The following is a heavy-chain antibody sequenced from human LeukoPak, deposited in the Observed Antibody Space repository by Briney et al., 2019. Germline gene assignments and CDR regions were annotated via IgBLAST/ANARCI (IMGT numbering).Heavy chain of an antibody. CDR1: GFTFSSYE. CDR3: ARGVCSGGSCLLPNWYFDL. Sequence: GGSLRLSCAASGFTFSSYEMNWVRQAPGKGLEWVSYISSSGSTIYYADSVKGRFTISRDNAKNSLYLQMNSLRAEDTAVYYCARGVCSGGSCLLPNWYFDLWGRGTLVTVSS. D-gene: IGHD2-15*01. CDR2: ISSSGSTI. V-gene: IGHV3-48*03. J-gene: IGHJ2*01.